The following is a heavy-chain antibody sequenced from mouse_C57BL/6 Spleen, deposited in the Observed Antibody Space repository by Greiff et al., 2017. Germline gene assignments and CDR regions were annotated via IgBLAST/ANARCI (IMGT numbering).Heavy chain of an antibody. J-gene: IGHJ4*01. CDR3: TTYDGYSYSMDY. Sequence: QVQLKESGAELVRPGASVTLSCKASGYTFTDYEMHWVKQTPVHGLEWIGAIDPETGGTAYNQKFKGKAILTADKSSSTAYMQLRSLPSEDSAVYYCTTYDGYSYSMDYWGQGTSVTVSS. CDR1: GYTFTDYE. D-gene: IGHD2-3*01. CDR2: IDPETGGT. V-gene: IGHV1-15*01.